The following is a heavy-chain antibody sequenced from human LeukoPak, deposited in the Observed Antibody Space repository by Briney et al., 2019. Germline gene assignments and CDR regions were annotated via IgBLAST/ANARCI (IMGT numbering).Heavy chain of an antibody. Sequence: PGGSLRLSCAASGFTFSSYWMNWGRQAPGEGLEWVASINHNGNVNYYVDSVKGRFTISRDNAKNSLYLQMDSLRAEDTAVYYCARDRAWNYFDYWGQGTLVTVSS. CDR3: ARDRAWNYFDY. CDR2: INHNGNVN. V-gene: IGHV3-7*01. J-gene: IGHJ4*02. D-gene: IGHD3-3*01. CDR1: GFTFSSYW.